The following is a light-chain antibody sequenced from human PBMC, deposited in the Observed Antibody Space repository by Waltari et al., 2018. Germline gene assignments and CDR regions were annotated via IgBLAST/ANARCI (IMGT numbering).Light chain of an antibody. CDR2: WAS. Sequence: DIVMTQSPDSLAVSLGERATINCQSSQSVLQSSNNKNYLAWYQQKPGQPPKLLIYWASTRESGVPDRFSGSGSGTDFTLTISSLQAEDVAVYYCQQYYSTCQFGQGTKVEIK. CDR1: QSVLQSSNNKNY. V-gene: IGKV4-1*01. J-gene: IGKJ1*01. CDR3: QQYYSTCQ.